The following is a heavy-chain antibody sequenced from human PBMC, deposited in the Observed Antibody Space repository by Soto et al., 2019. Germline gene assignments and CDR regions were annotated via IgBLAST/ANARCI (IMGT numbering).Heavy chain of an antibody. CDR1: GFTFSGSA. CDR3: TRHDADQWLVLRGYGMDI. D-gene: IGHD6-19*01. Sequence: EVQLVESGGGLVQPGGSLKLSCAASGFTFSGSAMHWVRQASGKGLEWVGRIRSKANSYATAYAASVKGRFTISRDDSKNTAYLQMNSLKTEDTAVYYCTRHDADQWLVLRGYGMDIWGQGTTVTVSS. J-gene: IGHJ6*02. CDR2: IRSKANSYAT. V-gene: IGHV3-73*02.